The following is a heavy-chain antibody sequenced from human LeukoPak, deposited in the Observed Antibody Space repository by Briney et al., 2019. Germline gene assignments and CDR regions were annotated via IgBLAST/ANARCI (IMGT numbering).Heavy chain of an antibody. CDR2: MNPNSGNT. V-gene: IGHV1-8*03. CDR3: ARDRPTVSYYYYMDV. D-gene: IGHD4-17*01. Sequence: ASVKVSCKASGYTFTSYDINWVRQATGQGLEWMGWMNPNSGNTGYAQKFQGRVTITRNTSISTAYMELRSLRSDDTAVYYCARDRPTVSYYYYMDVWGKGTTVTVSS. J-gene: IGHJ6*03. CDR1: GYTFTSYD.